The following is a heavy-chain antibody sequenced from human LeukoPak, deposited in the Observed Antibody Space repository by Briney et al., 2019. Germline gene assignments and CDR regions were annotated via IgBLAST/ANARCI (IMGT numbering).Heavy chain of an antibody. D-gene: IGHD2-2*01. J-gene: IGHJ4*02. CDR2: ISYDGSNK. V-gene: IGHV3-30-3*01. CDR1: GFTFSSYA. CDR3: ARVGGSSSL. Sequence: GGSLRLSCAASGFTFSSYAMHWVRQAPGKGLEWVAVISYDGSNKYYADSVEGRFTISRDNAKNSLYLQMNSLRAEDTAVYYCARVGGSSSLWGQGTLVTVSS.